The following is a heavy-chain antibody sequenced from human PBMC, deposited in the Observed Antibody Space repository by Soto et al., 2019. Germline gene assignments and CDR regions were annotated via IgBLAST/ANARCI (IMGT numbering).Heavy chain of an antibody. CDR1: GFTFSSYA. J-gene: IGHJ6*02. CDR2: ISYDGSNK. V-gene: IGHV3-30-3*01. Sequence: GGSLRLSCAASGFTFSSYAMHWVRQAPGKGLEWVAVISYDGSNKYYADSVKGRFTISRDNSKNTLYLQMNSLRAEDTAVYHCARPPSNYYYYYGMDVWGQGTTVTVSS. CDR3: ARPPSNYYYYYGMDV. D-gene: IGHD7-27*01.